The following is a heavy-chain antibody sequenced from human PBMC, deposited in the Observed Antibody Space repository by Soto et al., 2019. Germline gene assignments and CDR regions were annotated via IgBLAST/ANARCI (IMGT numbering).Heavy chain of an antibody. CDR2: IFHTGST. CDR3: ARDTAPSDV. D-gene: IGHD4-17*01. J-gene: IGHJ6*02. CDR1: GCSISSRNYY. Sequence: SETLSLTCSFSGCSISSRNYYWGWIRQPPGKGLEWIGTIFHTGSTSYNPSLKSRVTISVDTSKTQFSLRLSSVTAADTAVYYCARDTAPSDVWGQGTTVTVSS. V-gene: IGHV4-39*02.